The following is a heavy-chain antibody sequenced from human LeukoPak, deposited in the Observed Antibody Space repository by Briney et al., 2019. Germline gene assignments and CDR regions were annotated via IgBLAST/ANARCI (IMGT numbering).Heavy chain of an antibody. CDR2: IFHSGSP. CDR1: GYSISSGFY. Sequence: SETLSLTCAVSGYSISSGFYWGWIRQPPGKGLEWIGSIFHSGSPSYNPSLKSRVTISIDTSNNQFSLKLSSVTAADTAAYYCARLERAAHEGIQHWGQGTLVTVSS. CDR3: ARLERAAHEGIQH. V-gene: IGHV4-38-2*01. J-gene: IGHJ1*01. D-gene: IGHD2-15*01.